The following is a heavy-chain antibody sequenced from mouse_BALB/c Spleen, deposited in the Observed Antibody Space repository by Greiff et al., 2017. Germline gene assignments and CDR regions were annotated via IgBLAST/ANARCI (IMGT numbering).Heavy chain of an antibody. J-gene: IGHJ3*01. V-gene: IGHV5-9-4*01. CDR1: GFTFSSYA. Sequence: EVQVVESGGGLVKPGGSLKLSCAASGFTFSSYAMSWVRQSPEKRLEWVAEISSGGSYTYYPDTVTGRFTISRDNAKNTLYLEMSSLRSEDTAMYYCAREDPTGAWFAYWGQGTLVTVSA. CDR3: AREDPTGAWFAY. CDR2: ISSGGSYT. D-gene: IGHD1-1*01.